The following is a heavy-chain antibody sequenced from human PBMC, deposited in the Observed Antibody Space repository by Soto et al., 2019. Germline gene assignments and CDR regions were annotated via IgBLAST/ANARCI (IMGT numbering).Heavy chain of an antibody. CDR1: GYTFTHYY. CDR2: INPNSGGT. J-gene: IGHJ4*02. D-gene: IGHD3-22*01. CDR3: ARRKGDYYDSSGYHYYFDY. Sequence: GASVKVSCKASGYTFTHYYVHWVRQAPGQGLEWMGWINPNSGGTKSAQKFQGRVTMTRDTSISTAYMELSRLRSDDTAVYYCARRKGDYYDSSGYHYYFDYWGQGTLVTVSS. V-gene: IGHV1-2*02.